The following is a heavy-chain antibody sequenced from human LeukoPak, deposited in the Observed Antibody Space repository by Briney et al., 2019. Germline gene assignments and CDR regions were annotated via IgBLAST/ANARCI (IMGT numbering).Heavy chain of an antibody. CDR3: ATDIIVGATNSDY. Sequence: GGSLRLSCAASGFTFSSYAMSWVRQAPGKGLEWVSAISGSGGSTYYADSVKGRFTISRDNAKNSLYLQMNSLRAEDTAVYYCATDIIVGATNSDYWGQGTLVTVSS. V-gene: IGHV3-23*01. J-gene: IGHJ4*02. CDR2: ISGSGGST. D-gene: IGHD1-26*01. CDR1: GFTFSSYA.